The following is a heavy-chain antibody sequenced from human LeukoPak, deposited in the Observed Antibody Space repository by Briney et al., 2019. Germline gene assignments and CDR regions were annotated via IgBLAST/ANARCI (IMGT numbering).Heavy chain of an antibody. CDR1: GGSISSYY. D-gene: IGHD1-26*01. Sequence: SETLSLTCTVSGGSISSYYWSWIRQPPGKGLERIGYIYYSGSTNYNPSLKSRVTISVDTSKNQFSLKLSSVTAADTAVYYCARGVGGADFDYWGQGTLVTVSS. CDR3: ARGVGGADFDY. V-gene: IGHV4-59*01. CDR2: IYYSGST. J-gene: IGHJ4*02.